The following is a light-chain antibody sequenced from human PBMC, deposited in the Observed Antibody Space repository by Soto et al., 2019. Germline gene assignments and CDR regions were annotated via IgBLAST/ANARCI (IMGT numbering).Light chain of an antibody. V-gene: IGKV1-5*01. CDR3: QQYNSYSRT. CDR1: QSISSW. CDR2: DAS. J-gene: IGKJ1*01. Sequence: DNEMYQSPSTLSASVGEKVSMTCRASQSISSWLAWYQQKPGKAPKLLVYDASSLESGVPSRFSGSGSGTEFTLTINSLQPDDFATYYCQQYNSYSRTFGQGTKVDIK.